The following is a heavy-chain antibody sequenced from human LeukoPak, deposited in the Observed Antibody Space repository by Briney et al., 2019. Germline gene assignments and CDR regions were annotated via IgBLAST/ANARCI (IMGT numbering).Heavy chain of an antibody. CDR1: GGSISSGSYY. V-gene: IGHV4-61*02. CDR2: IYTSGSP. J-gene: IGHJ3*02. D-gene: IGHD3-22*01. Sequence: PSETLSLTCTVSGGSISSGSYYCSWIRQPAGKGLEWIGRIYTSGSPNYNPSRKSLFTIALCTSTNQFSMKLRSGTAAYTAVYYCARARTMIVVVPGDSDAFDIWGQGTMVTVSS. CDR3: ARARTMIVVVPGDSDAFDI.